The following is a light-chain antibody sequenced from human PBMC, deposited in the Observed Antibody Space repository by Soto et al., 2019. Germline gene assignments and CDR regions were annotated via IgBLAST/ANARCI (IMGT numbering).Light chain of an antibody. Sequence: IQMTQSPFSPSASVGERDTIPCRGSQSISSYLNWYQQKPGKPPKLLIYAAVSLQSGIPSRFSAYGSGTDFTLTISSLQPEDFATYYCQQSYSTPPWTFGQGTKVDIK. CDR2: AAV. V-gene: IGKV1-39*01. CDR3: QQSYSTPPWT. CDR1: QSISSY. J-gene: IGKJ1*01.